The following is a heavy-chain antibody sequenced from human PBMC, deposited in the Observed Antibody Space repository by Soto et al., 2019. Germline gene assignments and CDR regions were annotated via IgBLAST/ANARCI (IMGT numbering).Heavy chain of an antibody. V-gene: IGHV1-18*04. D-gene: IGHD3-9*01. CDR3: AREFFLTGYPSGWFDP. CDR2: ISAYNGNT. Sequence: GASVKVSCKASGYTFTSYGISWVRQAPGQGLEWMGWISAYNGNTNYAQKLQGRVTMTTDTSTSTAYMELRSLRSDDTAVYYCAREFFLTGYPSGWFDPWGQGTLVTVSS. CDR1: GYTFTSYG. J-gene: IGHJ5*02.